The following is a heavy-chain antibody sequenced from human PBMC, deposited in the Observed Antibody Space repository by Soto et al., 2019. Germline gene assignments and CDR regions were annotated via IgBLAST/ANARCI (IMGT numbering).Heavy chain of an antibody. Sequence: QVQLVQSGAEVKKPGSAVKVSCKASGGTFSSYTISWVRQAPGQGLEWMGRIIPILGIANYEQKFQGRVTITADKSTSTSYMEVSSLRSEDTAVYYCARDGAKSTAAYGVGGWFDPWGQGTLVTVAS. CDR1: GGTFSSYT. V-gene: IGHV1-69*08. CDR3: ARDGAKSTAAYGVGGWFDP. J-gene: IGHJ5*02. CDR2: IIPILGIA. D-gene: IGHD2-21*01.